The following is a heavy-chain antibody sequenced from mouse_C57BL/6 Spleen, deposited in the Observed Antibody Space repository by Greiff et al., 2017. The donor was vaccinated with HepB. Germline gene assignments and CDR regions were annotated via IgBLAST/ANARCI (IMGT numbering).Heavy chain of an antibody. CDR2: IDPSDSYT. D-gene: IGHD1-1*01. CDR3: ARRAGGRGNYAMDY. J-gene: IGHJ4*01. V-gene: IGHV1-50*01. CDR1: GYTFTSYW. Sequence: QVQLQQPGAELMKPGASVKLSCKASGYTFTSYWMQWVKQRPGQGLEWIGEIDPSDSYTNYNQKFKGKATLTVDTSSSTAYMQLSSLTSEDSAVYYCARRAGGRGNYAMDYWGQGTSVTVSS.